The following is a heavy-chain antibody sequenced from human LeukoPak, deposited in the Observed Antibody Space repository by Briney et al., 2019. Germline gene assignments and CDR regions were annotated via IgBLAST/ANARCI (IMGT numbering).Heavy chain of an antibody. CDR1: GFTFSSYW. V-gene: IGHV3-7*01. CDR2: IKQDGSEK. D-gene: IGHD1-26*01. J-gene: IGHJ4*02. Sequence: GGSLRLSCAASGFTFSSYWMSWVRQAPGKGLEWVANIKQDGSEKYYVDSVKGRFTISRDSAKSSLYLQMNSLRAEDTAVYYCARDPLAIVGATGYWGQGTLVTVSS. CDR3: ARDPLAIVGATGY.